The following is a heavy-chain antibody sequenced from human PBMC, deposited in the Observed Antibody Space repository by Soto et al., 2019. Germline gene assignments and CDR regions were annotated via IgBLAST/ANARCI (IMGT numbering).Heavy chain of an antibody. J-gene: IGHJ3*01. V-gene: IGHV3-30*03. Sequence: GGSLRLSCTASGFLFSSYGLHWVRQAPGKGLEWVGIVSYDGSDSYYADSVKGRFTISRDNSNKTMSLQMNSLRTEDTALYYCATFCIYDFWSGYLHRDAFDVWGQGTMVTVSS. CDR2: VSYDGSDS. CDR3: ATFCIYDFWSGYLHRDAFDV. D-gene: IGHD3-3*01. CDR1: GFLFSSYG.